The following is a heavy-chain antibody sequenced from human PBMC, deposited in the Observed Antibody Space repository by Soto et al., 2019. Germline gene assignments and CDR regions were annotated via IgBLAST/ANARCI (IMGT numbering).Heavy chain of an antibody. D-gene: IGHD3-10*01. Sequence: SETLSLTCTVSGGSISSYYWSWIRQPPGKGLEWIGYIYYSGSTNYNPSLKSRVTISVDTSKNQFSLKLSSVTAADTAVYYCARHFRDYYGSGSPYYYYYYMDVWGKGATVTVS. CDR3: ARHFRDYYGSGSPYYYYYYMDV. V-gene: IGHV4-59*08. CDR2: IYYSGST. J-gene: IGHJ6*03. CDR1: GGSISSYY.